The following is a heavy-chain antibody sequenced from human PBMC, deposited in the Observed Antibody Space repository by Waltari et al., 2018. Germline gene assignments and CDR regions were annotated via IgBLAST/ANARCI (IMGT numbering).Heavy chain of an antibody. CDR1: GFPFISYD. J-gene: IGHJ4*02. Sequence: EVQLLESVGGLVQPGGSLRLSCAASGFPFISYDMSWVRQAPGSGLEWGSTITGSASSTYYADSVKGRFTISRDNSKNTLYLQMSSLRADDTAIYYCAKNWDSWGQGTLVTVSS. CDR2: ITGSASST. CDR3: AKNWDS. V-gene: IGHV3-23*01.